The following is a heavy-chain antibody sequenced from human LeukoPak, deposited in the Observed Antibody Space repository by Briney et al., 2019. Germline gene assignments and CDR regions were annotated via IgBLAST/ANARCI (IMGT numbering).Heavy chain of an antibody. J-gene: IGHJ4*02. V-gene: IGHV4-4*09. CDR2: MHSSGST. CDR3: ARARYYYDSGSYYSTLFGF. CDR1: GGSISSNY. D-gene: IGHD3-22*01. Sequence: SETLSLTCTASGGSISSNYWSWIRQTPGKGLEWIGYMHSSGSTNYNPSLKSRVIMSVDTSKSQFSLKLSSVTAADTAVYYCARARYYYDSGSYYSTLFGFWGQGTLVTVSS.